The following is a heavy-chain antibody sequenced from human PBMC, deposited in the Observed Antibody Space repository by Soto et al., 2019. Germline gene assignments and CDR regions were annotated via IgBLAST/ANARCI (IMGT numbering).Heavy chain of an antibody. J-gene: IGHJ4*02. D-gene: IGHD3-10*01. CDR1: GGTFSSYA. Sequence: QVQLVQSGAEVKKPGSSVKVSCKASGGTFSSYAISWVRQAPGQGLEWMGGIIPFFGTANYAQRFQGRVTIPAAEYTSPAYMEPSSLRSEATAVYYCARGGRDSGHFDYWGQGTLVAVSS. CDR2: IIPFFGTA. V-gene: IGHV1-69*01. CDR3: ARGGRDSGHFDY.